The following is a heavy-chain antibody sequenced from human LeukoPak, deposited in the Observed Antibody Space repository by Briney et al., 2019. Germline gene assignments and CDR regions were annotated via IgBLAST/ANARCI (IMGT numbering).Heavy chain of an antibody. CDR3: ARGWGFSPGDI. J-gene: IGHJ3*02. CDR2: IWNDGSQK. Sequence: GGSLRLSCAASGFTFSYYGMHWVRQAPGKGLEWVAVIWNDGSQKYYGDSVKGRFTISKDNSRNTVDLQMDRLRAEDTAVYYCARGWGFSPGDIWGQGTMVTVSS. D-gene: IGHD2/OR15-2a*01. CDR1: GFTFSYYG. V-gene: IGHV3-33*01.